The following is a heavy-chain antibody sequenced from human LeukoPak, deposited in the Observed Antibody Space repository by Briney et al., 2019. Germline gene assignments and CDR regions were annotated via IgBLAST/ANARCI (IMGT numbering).Heavy chain of an antibody. D-gene: IGHD2-8*02. J-gene: IGHJ3*02. CDR3: SRPHCHDTGGDAFDI. CDR2: IYSDGST. CDR1: GFTVSSNY. V-gene: IGHV3-53*01. Sequence: PGGSLRLSCAASGFTVSSNYMSWVRRAPGKGLEWVSIIYSDGSTYYADSVKGRFTISRDNSKNTLYLQMNSLRAEDTAVYYCSRPHCHDTGGDAFDIWGQGTLVTVSS.